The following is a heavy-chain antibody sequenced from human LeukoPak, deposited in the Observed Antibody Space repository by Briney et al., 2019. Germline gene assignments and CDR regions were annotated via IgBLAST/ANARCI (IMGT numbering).Heavy chain of an antibody. CDR3: AKSGGNVQVTPLDY. D-gene: IGHD4-23*01. V-gene: IGHV3-23*01. J-gene: IGHJ4*02. CDR1: GFTFSSYA. CDR2: ISGSGGST. Sequence: GGSLRLSCAASGFTFSSYAMSWVRQAPGKGLEWVSAISGSGGSTYYADSVKGRFTISRDNSKNTLYLQMNSLRAEDTAVDYCAKSGGNVQVTPLDYWGQGTLVTVSS.